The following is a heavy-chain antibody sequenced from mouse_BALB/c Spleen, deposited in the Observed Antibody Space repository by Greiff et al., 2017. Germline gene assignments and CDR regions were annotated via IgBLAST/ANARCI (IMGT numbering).Heavy chain of an antibody. Sequence: QVQLKQSGAELVKPGASVKLSCKASGYTFTEYIIHWVKQRSGQGLEWIGWFYPGSGSIKYNEKFKDKATLTANKSSSTVYMELSRLTSEDSAVYFCARHAFYRYDGAWFAYWGQGTLVTVSA. CDR3: ARHAFYRYDGAWFAY. D-gene: IGHD2-14*01. V-gene: IGHV1-62-2*01. J-gene: IGHJ3*01. CDR1: GYTFTEYI. CDR2: FYPGSGSI.